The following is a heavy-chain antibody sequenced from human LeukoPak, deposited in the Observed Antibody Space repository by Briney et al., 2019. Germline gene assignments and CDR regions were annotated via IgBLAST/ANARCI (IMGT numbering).Heavy chain of an antibody. CDR1: GYTFTMYY. CDR2: INPNSGGT. D-gene: IGHD3-22*01. V-gene: IGHV1-2*02. J-gene: IGHJ4*02. Sequence: ASVKVSCKASGYTFTMYYIHWVRQAPGQGLEWMGWINPNSGGTNYAQKFQGRVTMTRDTSISTAYMELSRLRSDDTAVYYCARGSWDSSGSAGYWGQGTLVTVSS. CDR3: ARGSWDSSGSAGY.